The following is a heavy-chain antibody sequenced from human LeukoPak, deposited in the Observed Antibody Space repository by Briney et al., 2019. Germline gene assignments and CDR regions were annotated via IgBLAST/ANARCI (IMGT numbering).Heavy chain of an antibody. CDR2: ISSSSSYI. V-gene: IGHV3-21*01. Sequence: GGSLRLSCAASGFTFSSYSMNWVRQAPGKGLEWVSSISSSSSYIYYADSVKGRFTISRDNAKNPLYLQMNSLRAEDTAVYYCARDSQRDIVVVPAAIYNYWGQGTLVTVSS. CDR3: ARDSQRDIVVVPAAIYNY. CDR1: GFTFSSYS. J-gene: IGHJ4*02. D-gene: IGHD2-2*02.